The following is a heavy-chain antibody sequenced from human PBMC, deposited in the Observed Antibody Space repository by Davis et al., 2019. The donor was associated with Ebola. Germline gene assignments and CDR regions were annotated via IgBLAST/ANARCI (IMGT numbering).Heavy chain of an antibody. D-gene: IGHD2-2*01. CDR2: INYSGST. Sequence: SETLSLTCAVYDGSLSGYYWSWIRQPPGKGLEWIGEINYSGSTNYNPSLKSRVTISVDTSKNQFSLKLSSVTAADTAVYYCGRGSKVGQLTLYYGMDVLGQGTTGTVSS. CDR3: GRGSKVGQLTLYYGMDV. V-gene: IGHV4-34*01. J-gene: IGHJ6*01. CDR1: DGSLSGYY.